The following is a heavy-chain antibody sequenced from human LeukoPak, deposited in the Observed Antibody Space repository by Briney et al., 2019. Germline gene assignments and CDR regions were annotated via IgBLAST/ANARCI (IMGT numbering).Heavy chain of an antibody. CDR2: INPNSGGT. V-gene: IGHV1-2*02. CDR1: GYTFTGYY. J-gene: IGHJ4*02. CDR3: ARGANSFLNCGGDCYYFDY. Sequence: GASVKVSCKASGYTFTGYYMHWVRQAPGQGLEWMGWINPNSGGTNYAQKFQGRVTMTRDTSISTAYMELSRLRSDDTAVYYCARGANSFLNCGGDCYYFDYWGQGTLVTASS. D-gene: IGHD2-21*02.